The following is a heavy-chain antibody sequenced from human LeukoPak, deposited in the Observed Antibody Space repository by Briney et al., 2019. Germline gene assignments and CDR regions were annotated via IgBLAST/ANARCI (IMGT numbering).Heavy chain of an antibody. CDR3: ARGQGDFWSGSYYYYYMDV. D-gene: IGHD3-3*01. Sequence: GGSLRLSCAASGFTVSSNYMSWVRQAPGKGLEWVSVIYSGGSTYYADSVKGRFTISRDNSKNTLYLQMNSLRAEDTAVYYCARGQGDFWSGSYYYYYMDVWGKGTTVTVSS. CDR2: IYSGGST. V-gene: IGHV3-66*01. CDR1: GFTVSSNY. J-gene: IGHJ6*03.